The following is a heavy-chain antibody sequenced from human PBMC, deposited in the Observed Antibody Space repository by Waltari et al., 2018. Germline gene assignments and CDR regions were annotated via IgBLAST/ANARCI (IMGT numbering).Heavy chain of an antibody. CDR3: ARGLRVAVKLDY. Sequence: QVQLQQWGAGLLKPSETLSLTCAVYGGSFSGSSWSWIRQPPGKGLEWIGEINHSGSTNYNPSLKSRVTISVDTSKNQFSLKLSSVTAADTAVYYCARGLRVAVKLDYWGQGTLVTVSS. J-gene: IGHJ4*02. D-gene: IGHD6-19*01. CDR2: INHSGST. V-gene: IGHV4-34*01. CDR1: GGSFSGSS.